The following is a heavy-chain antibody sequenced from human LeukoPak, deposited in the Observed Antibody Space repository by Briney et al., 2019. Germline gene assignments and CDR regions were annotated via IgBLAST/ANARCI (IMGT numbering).Heavy chain of an antibody. Sequence: SETLSLTCAVYGGSFSGYYWSWIRQPPGKGLEWIGEINHSGSTNYNPSLKSRATISVDTSKNQFSLKLSSVTAADTAVYYCARGRLSYFDYWGQGTLVTVSS. CDR1: GGSFSGYY. CDR3: ARGRLSYFDY. V-gene: IGHV4-34*01. J-gene: IGHJ4*02. CDR2: INHSGST.